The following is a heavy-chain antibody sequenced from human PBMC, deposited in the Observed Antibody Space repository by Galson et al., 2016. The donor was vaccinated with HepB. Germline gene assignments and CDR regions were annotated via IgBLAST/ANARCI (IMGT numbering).Heavy chain of an antibody. V-gene: IGHV4-4*02. CDR2: MYHSGSA. CDR3: ARHPYVWGRRNWVVFDI. D-gene: IGHD3-16*01. J-gene: IGHJ3*02. CDR1: GGSVNTSNW. Sequence: SETLSLTCAVSGGSVNTSNWWSWLRQSPEKWLEWIAEMYHSGSANYNGALESRVTISVDKSKNEVSLKLRSVTAADTAVYHCARHPYVWGRRNWVVFDIWGQGTVVTVSS.